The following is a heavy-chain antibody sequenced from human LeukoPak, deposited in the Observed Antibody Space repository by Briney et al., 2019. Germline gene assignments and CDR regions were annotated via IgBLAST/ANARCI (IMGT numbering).Heavy chain of an antibody. V-gene: IGHV1-2*02. Sequence: ASVKVSCKASGYTFTGYYMHWVRQAPGQGLEWMGWISPNSGGTNYAQKFQGRVTMTRDTSISTAYMELSRLRSDDTAVYYCASDRAVTTVTPYYYYYMGVWGKGTTVTISS. CDR1: GYTFTGYY. J-gene: IGHJ6*03. D-gene: IGHD4-17*01. CDR3: ASDRAVTTVTPYYYYYMGV. CDR2: ISPNSGGT.